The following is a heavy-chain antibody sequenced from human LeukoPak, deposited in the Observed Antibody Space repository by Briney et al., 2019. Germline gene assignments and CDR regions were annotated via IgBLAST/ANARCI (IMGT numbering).Heavy chain of an antibody. CDR3: ARETTGLARYFDY. CDR2: IYTSGST. J-gene: IGHJ4*02. V-gene: IGHV4-4*07. D-gene: IGHD4-11*01. Sequence: PSETLSLTCTVSGNSISSYYWSWIRQPAGKGLEWIGRIYTSGSTNYNPSLKSRVTVSVDTSKNQFSLNLSSVTAADTAFYYCARETTGLARYFDYWGQGTLVTVSS. CDR1: GNSISSYY.